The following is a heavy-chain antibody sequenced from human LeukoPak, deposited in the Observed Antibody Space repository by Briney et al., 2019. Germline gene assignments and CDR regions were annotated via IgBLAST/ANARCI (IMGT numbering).Heavy chain of an antibody. V-gene: IGHV3-33*01. Sequence: GGSLRLSCAASGFTFSSYGMHWVRQAPGEGLECVAVIWNDGSNRYYVDSVKGRFTIPRDNSKNTLYLQMNSLRAEDTAVYYCARDDGPNDYWGQGTLVTVSS. D-gene: IGHD5-24*01. CDR1: GFTFSSYG. J-gene: IGHJ4*02. CDR3: ARDDGPNDY. CDR2: IWNDGSNR.